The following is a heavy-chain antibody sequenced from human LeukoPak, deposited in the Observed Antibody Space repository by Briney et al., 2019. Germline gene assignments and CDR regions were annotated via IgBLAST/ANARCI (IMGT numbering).Heavy chain of an antibody. CDR3: ARADVDTAMVVDY. CDR1: GFTLSSYG. Sequence: PGGSLRLSCAASGFTLSSYGMHWVRQAPGKGLERVAVIWYDGSNKYYADSVKGRFTISRDNSKNTLYLQMKSLRAEDTAVYYCARADVDTAMVVDYWGQGTLVTVSS. CDR2: IWYDGSNK. D-gene: IGHD5-18*01. J-gene: IGHJ4*02. V-gene: IGHV3-33*01.